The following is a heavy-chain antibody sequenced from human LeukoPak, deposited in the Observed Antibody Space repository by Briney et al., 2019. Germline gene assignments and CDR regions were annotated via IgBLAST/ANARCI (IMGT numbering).Heavy chain of an antibody. CDR1: GYTFTGYY. D-gene: IGHD2-15*01. Sequence: ASVKASCKASGYTFTGYYMHWVRQAPGQGLEWMGWINPNSGGTNYAQKFQGRVTMTRDTSISTAYMELSRLRSDDTAVYYCARDDMHCSGGSCYPDYWGQGTLVTVSS. CDR2: INPNSGGT. J-gene: IGHJ4*02. V-gene: IGHV1-2*02. CDR3: ARDDMHCSGGSCYPDY.